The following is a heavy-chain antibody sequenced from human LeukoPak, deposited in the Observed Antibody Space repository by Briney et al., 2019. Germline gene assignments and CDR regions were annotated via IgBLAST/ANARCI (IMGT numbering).Heavy chain of an antibody. V-gene: IGHV1-2*02. CDR1: GYTFTGYY. CDR2: INPNSGGT. CDR3: ARDRGIAVAGLNWFDP. Sequence: ASVKVSCKASGYTFTGYYMHWVRQAPGQGLEWMGWINPNSGGTNYAQKFQGRVTMTRDTSISTAYMELNSLRAEDTAVYYCARDRGIAVAGLNWFDPWGQGTLVTVSS. J-gene: IGHJ5*02. D-gene: IGHD6-19*01.